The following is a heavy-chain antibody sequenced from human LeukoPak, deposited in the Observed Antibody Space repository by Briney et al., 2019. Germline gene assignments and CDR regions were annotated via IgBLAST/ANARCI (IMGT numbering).Heavy chain of an antibody. J-gene: IGHJ4*02. CDR2: INPSGGST. V-gene: IGHV1-46*01. CDR3: ARAGDIVVVPTATALFDY. CDR1: GYTFTSYY. D-gene: IGHD2-2*01. Sequence: ASVKVSCKASGYTFTSYYMHWVRQAPGQGLEWMGIINPSGGSTSYAQKFQGRVTMTRDTSTSTVYMELSSLRSEDTAVYYCARAGDIVVVPTATALFDYWGQGTLVAVSS.